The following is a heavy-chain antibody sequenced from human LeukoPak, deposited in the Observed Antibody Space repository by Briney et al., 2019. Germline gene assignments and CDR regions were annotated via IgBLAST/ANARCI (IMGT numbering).Heavy chain of an antibody. J-gene: IGHJ5*02. CDR1: GGSISSHY. CDR3: ARDGAVAESASWFDP. CDR2: IHSSGST. D-gene: IGHD6-19*01. V-gene: IGHV4-59*11. Sequence: PSETLSLTCIVSGGSISSHYWSWIRQPPGKGLEWIGYIHSSGSTNYNPSLQSRVTISTDMSEDQFSLKLTSVTAADTAVYYCARDGAVAESASWFDPWGQGTLVTVSS.